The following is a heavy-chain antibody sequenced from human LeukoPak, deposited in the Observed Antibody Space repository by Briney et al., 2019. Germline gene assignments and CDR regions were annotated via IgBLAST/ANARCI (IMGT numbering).Heavy chain of an antibody. D-gene: IGHD2-15*01. CDR1: GFTFSSYA. CDR3: AKVGGGWEGWFDP. V-gene: IGHV3-23*01. J-gene: IGHJ5*02. CDR2: ISGSGGST. Sequence: GGSLRLSCAASGFTFSSYAMSWVRQAPGKGLEWVSAISGSGGSTYYADSVKGRFTISRDNAKNSLYLQMNSLRAEDTALYYCAKVGGGWEGWFDPWGQGTLVTVSS.